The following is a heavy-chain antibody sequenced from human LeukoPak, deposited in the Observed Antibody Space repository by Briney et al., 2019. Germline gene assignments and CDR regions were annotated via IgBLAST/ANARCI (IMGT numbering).Heavy chain of an antibody. CDR3: ARERVAVAGRTIDY. D-gene: IGHD6-19*01. CDR2: IYYSGST. V-gene: IGHV4-59*01. CDR1: GGSISGYY. J-gene: IGHJ4*02. Sequence: SETLSLTCTVSGGSISGYYWSWIRQPPGKGLEWIGYIYYSGSTNYNPPLKSRVTISVDTSKNQFSLKLSSVTAADTAVYYCARERVAVAGRTIDYWGQGTLVTVSS.